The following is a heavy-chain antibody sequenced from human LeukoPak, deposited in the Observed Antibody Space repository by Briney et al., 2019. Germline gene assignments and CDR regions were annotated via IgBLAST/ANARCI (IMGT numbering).Heavy chain of an antibody. V-gene: IGHV3-74*01. CDR3: ARKGYATYALDI. D-gene: IGHD2-8*01. CDR1: GFTFSTYW. Sequence: GASLRLSCAASGFTFSTYWMHWVRQVPGKGLVWVSRIKSDGSDIIYADSVKGRFTISRDNAKNTLYLQMNSLRAEDTAVYYCARKGYATYALDIWGQGTLVTVSS. CDR2: IKSDGSDI. J-gene: IGHJ3*02.